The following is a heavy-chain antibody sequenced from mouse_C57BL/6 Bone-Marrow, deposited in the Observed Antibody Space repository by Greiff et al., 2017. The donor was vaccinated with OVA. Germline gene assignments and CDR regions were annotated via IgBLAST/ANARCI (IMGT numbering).Heavy chain of an antibody. CDR3: ARSIVPRTNYDFDY. J-gene: IGHJ2*01. D-gene: IGHD5-5*01. Sequence: VKLMESGAELVRPGSSVKLSCKASGYTFTSYWMDWVKQRPGQGLEWIGNIYPSDSETHYNQKFKDKATLTVDKSSSTAYMQLSSLTSEDSAVYYCARSIVPRTNYDFDYWGQGTTLTVSS. CDR2: IYPSDSET. CDR1: GYTFTSYW. V-gene: IGHV1-61*01.